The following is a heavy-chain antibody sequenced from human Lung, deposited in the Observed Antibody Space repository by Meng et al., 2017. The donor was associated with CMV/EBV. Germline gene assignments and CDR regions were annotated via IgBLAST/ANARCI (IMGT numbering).Heavy chain of an antibody. J-gene: IGHJ4*02. D-gene: IGHD2-2*01. CDR3: ARTGCSSSSCYDY. CDR1: RYSFTTYA. V-gene: IGHV1-3*01. Sequence: QVHLAQSGAEVNQPGDSVKFSCKASRYSFTTYAMHWVRQAPGQRLEWMGWINAGNGNTKYSEKFQSRVTITRDTAASTAYMELSSLRSEDTAVYYCARTGCSSSSCYDYWGQGTLVTVSS. CDR2: INAGNGNT.